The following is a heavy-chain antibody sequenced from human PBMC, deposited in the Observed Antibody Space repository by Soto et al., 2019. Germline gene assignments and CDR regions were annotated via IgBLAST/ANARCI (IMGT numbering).Heavy chain of an antibody. CDR1: GGSFRAYY. CDR2: INHNGNS. J-gene: IGHJ2*01. Sequence: SEPLSLTCAASGGSFRAYYWSWLRQPPGRGLEWIGEINHNGNSNYNLALDSRVTISVDTSKNQFSLKLISVTAADTAVYYCARANILTGYYVVCVDVWGRGTLVIVS. D-gene: IGHD3-9*01. V-gene: IGHV4-34*01. CDR3: ARANILTGYYVVCVDV.